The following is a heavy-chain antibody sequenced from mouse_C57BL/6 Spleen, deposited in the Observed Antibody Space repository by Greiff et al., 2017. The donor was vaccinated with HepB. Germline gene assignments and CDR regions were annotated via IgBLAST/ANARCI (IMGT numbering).Heavy chain of an antibody. CDR2: IHPNSGST. CDR3: ARRTTVPWYFDV. D-gene: IGHD1-1*01. CDR1: GYTFTSYW. Sequence: QVQLQQPGAELVKPGASVKLSCKASGYTFTSYWMHWVKQRPGLGLEWIGMIHPNSGSTNYNEKFKSKATLTVDKSSSTAYMQLSSLTSEDSAVYYCARRTTVPWYFDVWGTGTTVTVSS. J-gene: IGHJ1*03. V-gene: IGHV1-64*01.